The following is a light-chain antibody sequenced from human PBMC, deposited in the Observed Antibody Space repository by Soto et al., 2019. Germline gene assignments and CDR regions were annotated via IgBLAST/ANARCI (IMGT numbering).Light chain of an antibody. J-gene: IGKJ2*01. CDR1: HDIDNY. CDR2: DAF. Sequence: IQMTQSPSSLSAPVGDRVTMTCQASHDIDNYLNWYQQRPGKAPKLLIYDAFSVETGVSSRFSGNKSGTVFIFTISSLQPDDIATYYCQQYENFPYTFGHGTKLEI. CDR3: QQYENFPYT. V-gene: IGKV1-33*01.